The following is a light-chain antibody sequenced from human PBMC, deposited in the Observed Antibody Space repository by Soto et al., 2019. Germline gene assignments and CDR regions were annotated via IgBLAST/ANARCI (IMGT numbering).Light chain of an antibody. J-gene: IGKJ2*01. V-gene: IGKV3-11*01. CDR2: DAS. CDR3: QQRSNWPPYT. CDR1: QSVSSY. Sequence: EIVLTQSPATLSLSPGERATLSCRASQSVSSYLAWYQQKPGQAPRILIYDASNRATGIPARFSGSVSGTDFTLTISSLEPEYFAVYYCQQRSNWPPYTFGQGTKLEIK.